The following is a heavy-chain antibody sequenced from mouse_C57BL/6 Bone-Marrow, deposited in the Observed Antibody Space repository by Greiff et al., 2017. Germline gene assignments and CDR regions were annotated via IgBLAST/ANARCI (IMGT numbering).Heavy chain of an antibody. CDR2: IYPGDGDT. Sequence: QVQLKQSGAELVKPGASVKISCKASGYAFSSYWMNWVKQRPGKGLEWIGQIYPGDGDTNYNGKFKGKATLTADKSSSTAYMQLSSLTSEDSAVYFCARWGYGSSHYAMDYWGQGTSVTVSS. V-gene: IGHV1-80*01. CDR1: GYAFSSYW. J-gene: IGHJ4*01. CDR3: ARWGYGSSHYAMDY. D-gene: IGHD1-1*01.